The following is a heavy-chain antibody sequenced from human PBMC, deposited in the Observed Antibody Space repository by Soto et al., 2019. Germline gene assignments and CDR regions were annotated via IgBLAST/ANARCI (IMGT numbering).Heavy chain of an antibody. CDR3: AREALYCSGGSCYSGNWFDP. CDR2: IWYDGSNK. D-gene: IGHD2-15*01. CDR1: GFTFSSYG. Sequence: QVQLVESGGGVVQPGRSLRLSCAASGFTFSSYGMHWVRQAPGKGLEWVAVIWYDGSNKYYADSVKGRFTISRDKSKNTLYLQMNSLRAEDTAVYYCAREALYCSGGSCYSGNWFDPWGQGTLVTVSS. V-gene: IGHV3-33*01. J-gene: IGHJ5*02.